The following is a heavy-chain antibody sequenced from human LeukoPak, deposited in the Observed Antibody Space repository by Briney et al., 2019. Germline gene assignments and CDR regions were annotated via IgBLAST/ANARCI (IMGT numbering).Heavy chain of an antibody. Sequence: PGGSLRLSCAASGFTVSSNYMTWVRQAPGKGLEWVSVIYSGGNTYYADSVKGRFTISRDNAKNSLYLQMNSLRAEDTAVYYCARDHRGYYDSSGEFDYWGQGTLVTVSS. V-gene: IGHV3-66*01. CDR3: ARDHRGYYDSSGEFDY. CDR1: GFTVSSNY. D-gene: IGHD3-22*01. CDR2: IYSGGNT. J-gene: IGHJ4*02.